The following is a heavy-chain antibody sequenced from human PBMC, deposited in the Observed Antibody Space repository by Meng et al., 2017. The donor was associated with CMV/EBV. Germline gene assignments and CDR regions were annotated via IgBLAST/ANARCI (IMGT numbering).Heavy chain of an antibody. V-gene: IGHV4-4*02. J-gene: IGHJ6*02. D-gene: IGHD2-2*01. CDR2: IYHSGST. CDR3: ASRVDRSSTSCYVGYYGMDV. Sequence: SETLSLTCAVSGGSISSSNWWSWVRQPPGKGLEWIGEIYHSGSTNYNPSLKSRVTISVDKSKNQFSLKLSSVTAADTAVYYCASRVDRSSTSCYVGYYGMDVWGQGTTVTVSS. CDR1: GGSISSSNW.